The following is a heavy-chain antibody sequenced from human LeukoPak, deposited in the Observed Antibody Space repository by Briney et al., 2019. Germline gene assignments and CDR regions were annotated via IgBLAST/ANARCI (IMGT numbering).Heavy chain of an antibody. V-gene: IGHV3-7*03. Sequence: GGSLRLSCAASGFTFSSYWMSWVRQAPGKGLEWVANIKKDGSEKYYVDSVKGRFTISRDNAKNSLYLQMNSLRAEDTAVYYCARGDYDSSGYYSWSLDYWGQGTLVTVSS. CDR1: GFTFSSYW. CDR3: ARGDYDSSGYYSWSLDY. D-gene: IGHD3-22*01. J-gene: IGHJ4*02. CDR2: IKKDGSEK.